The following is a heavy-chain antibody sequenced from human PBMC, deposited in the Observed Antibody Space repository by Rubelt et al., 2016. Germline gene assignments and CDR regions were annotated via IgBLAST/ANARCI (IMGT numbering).Heavy chain of an antibody. D-gene: IGHD3-22*01. CDR2: IKSKTDGGTT. CDR1: GFTFSNAW. V-gene: IGHV3-15*01. Sequence: SLRLSCAASGFTFSNAWMSWVRQAPGKGLEWVGRIKSKTDGGTTDYAAPVKGRFTISRDDSKNTLYLQMNSLKTEGTAVYYCTTDRYYYHSSGFPWFDPWGQGTLVTVSS. CDR3: TTDRYYYHSSGFPWFDP. J-gene: IGHJ5*02.